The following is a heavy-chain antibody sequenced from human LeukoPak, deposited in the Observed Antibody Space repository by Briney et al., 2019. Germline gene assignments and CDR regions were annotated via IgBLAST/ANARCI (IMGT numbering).Heavy chain of an antibody. D-gene: IGHD3-16*01. CDR1: GFTFSSYS. CDR2: ISSSSSYI. CDR3: ARDGWGHG. Sequence: GVSLRLSCGASGFTFSSYSMNGVREAPGKALEWVSSISSSSSYIYYADSVKGRFTISRDNAKNSLYLQMNSLRAGDTAVYYCARDGWGHGWGQGTLVTVSS. V-gene: IGHV3-21*01. J-gene: IGHJ4*02.